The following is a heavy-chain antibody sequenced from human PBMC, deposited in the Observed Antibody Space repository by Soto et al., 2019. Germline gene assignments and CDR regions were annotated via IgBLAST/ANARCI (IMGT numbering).Heavy chain of an antibody. D-gene: IGHD2-2*01. CDR2: IIPILGIA. J-gene: IGHJ4*02. CDR1: GGTFSSYT. CDR3: ASGGEPSSRPEPPFDY. Sequence: SVKVSCKASGGTFSSYTISWVRQAPGQGLEWMGRIIPILGIANYAQKFQGRVTITADKSTSTAYMELSSLRSEDTAVYYCASGGEPSSRPEPPFDYWGQGTLVTVSS. V-gene: IGHV1-69*02.